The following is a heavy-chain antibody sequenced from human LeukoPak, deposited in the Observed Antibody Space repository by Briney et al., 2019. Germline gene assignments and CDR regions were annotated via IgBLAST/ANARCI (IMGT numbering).Heavy chain of an antibody. CDR3: ARDRGAVATSTYFDY. Sequence: GSVKVSCKASGYTFTSYYIHWVRQEPGQGLEWMGIITPSGGSTSYAQKLQGRVTMTRDTSTSTVYMELSSLRSEDTAVYYCARDRGAVATSTYFDYWGQGTLVTVSS. D-gene: IGHD6-19*01. CDR1: GYTFTSYY. V-gene: IGHV1-46*01. J-gene: IGHJ4*02. CDR2: ITPSGGST.